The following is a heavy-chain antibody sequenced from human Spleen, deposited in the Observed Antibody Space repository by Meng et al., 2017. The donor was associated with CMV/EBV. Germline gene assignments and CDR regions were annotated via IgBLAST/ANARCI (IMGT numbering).Heavy chain of an antibody. Sequence: SLKISCAASGFTFADYAMHWVRQGPGKGPHWVSRISWSSTIIAYADSVQGRFTISRDNAKNSLYLQMNSLRVEDTALYYCVKLFDFWGQGALVTVSS. CDR1: GFTFADYA. D-gene: IGHD3-10*01. V-gene: IGHV3-9*01. CDR3: VKLFDF. CDR2: ISWSSTII. J-gene: IGHJ4*02.